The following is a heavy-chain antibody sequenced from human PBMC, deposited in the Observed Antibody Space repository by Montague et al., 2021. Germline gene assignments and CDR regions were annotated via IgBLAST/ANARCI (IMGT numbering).Heavy chain of an antibody. V-gene: IGHV4-4*02. CDR3: AVGSESAWELLHH. D-gene: IGHD1-26*01. Sequence: SETLSLTCTVSGDSISSKYFWSWFRQPLGKGLEWIGEIYHGTTSYSPSLKGRLTVSMDTSKNQFSLKLSSVTAADTAIYYCAVGSESAWELLHHWGQGILVTVSS. CDR2: IYHGTT. CDR1: GDSISSKYF. J-gene: IGHJ5*02.